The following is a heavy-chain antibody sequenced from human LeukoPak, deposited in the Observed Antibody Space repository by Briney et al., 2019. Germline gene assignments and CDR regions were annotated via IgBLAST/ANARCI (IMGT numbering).Heavy chain of an antibody. CDR2: INHSGST. J-gene: IGHJ4*02. D-gene: IGHD3-3*01. Sequence: SETLSLTCAVYGGSFSGYYWSWIRQPPGKGLEWIGEINHSGSTNYNPSLKSRVTISVDTSKNQFSLKLSSVTAADTAVYYCARAEQLRFLEWLSNPYYFDYWGQGTLVTVSS. CDR1: GGSFSGYY. CDR3: ARAEQLRFLEWLSNPYYFDY. V-gene: IGHV4-34*01.